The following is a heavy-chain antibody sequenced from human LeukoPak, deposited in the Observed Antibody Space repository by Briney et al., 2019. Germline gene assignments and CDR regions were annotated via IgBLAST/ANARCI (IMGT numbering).Heavy chain of an antibody. V-gene: IGHV3-74*01. CDR2: INTDGSST. CDR1: GFTFSSYW. CDR3: AKRAWSAGYFDY. Sequence: GGSLRLSCAASGFTFSSYWMHWVRQAPGKGLVWVSRINTDGSSTSYADSVKGRFTISRDNAKNTLYLQMNSLRAEDTAVYYCAKRAWSAGYFDYWGQGTLVTVSS. D-gene: IGHD2-8*02. J-gene: IGHJ4*02.